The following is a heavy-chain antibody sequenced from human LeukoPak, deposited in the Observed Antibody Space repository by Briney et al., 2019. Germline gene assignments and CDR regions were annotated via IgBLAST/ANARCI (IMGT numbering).Heavy chain of an antibody. CDR1: GGSFSGYY. Sequence: PSETLSLTCAVYGGSFSGYYWSWIRQPPEKGLEWIGEINHSGSTNYNPSLKSRVTISVDTSKNQFSLKLSSVTAADTAVYYCARGTMTTVTYYFDYWGQGTLVTVSS. J-gene: IGHJ4*02. V-gene: IGHV4-34*01. CDR3: ARGTMTTVTYYFDY. D-gene: IGHD4-17*01. CDR2: INHSGST.